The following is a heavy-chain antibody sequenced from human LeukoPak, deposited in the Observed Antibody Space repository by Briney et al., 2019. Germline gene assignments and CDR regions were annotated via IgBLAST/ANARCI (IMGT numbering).Heavy chain of an antibody. CDR2: VYYSGST. Sequence: SETLSLTCTVSGGSFNNYYWGWIRQPPGMGLDWIGIVYYSGSTYYNPSLKSRVTISVDTSKNQFSLKLNSVTAADTAVYYCARDGLNTMVRGKIRYCYMDVWGKGTTVTISS. CDR1: GGSFNNYY. D-gene: IGHD3-10*01. CDR3: ARDGLNTMVRGKIRYCYMDV. J-gene: IGHJ6*03. V-gene: IGHV4-39*07.